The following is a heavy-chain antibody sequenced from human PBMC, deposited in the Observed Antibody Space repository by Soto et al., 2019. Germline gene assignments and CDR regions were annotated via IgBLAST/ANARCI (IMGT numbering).Heavy chain of an antibody. CDR2: VRSKADGGTT. D-gene: IGHD1-7*01. CDR3: RRDWDYPVL. CDR1: GFTFANAW. V-gene: IGHV3-15*01. J-gene: IGHJ4*02. Sequence: GGSLRVSCAASGFTFANAWMSWVRQAPGKGLGWVGRVRSKADGGTTDYAAPVKGRFTISRDDSENTLYLQMNSLKIDDTAVYYCRRDWDYPVLWGQGTLVTVSS.